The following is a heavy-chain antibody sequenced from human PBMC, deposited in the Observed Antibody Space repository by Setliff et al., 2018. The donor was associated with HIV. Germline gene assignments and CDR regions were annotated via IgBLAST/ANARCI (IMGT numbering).Heavy chain of an antibody. CDR2: LHYTGTT. V-gene: IGHV4-39*01. Sequence: LSLTCTVSGASINSGSHNWGWIRQPPGKGLAWIATLHYTGTTYYNPSLKSRVTISTDTSKNQFSLKLSSVTAADTAVYYCARRIQLRDSSGRSCWTFDIWGQGTMVTV. D-gene: IGHD2-15*01. CDR1: GASINSGSHN. CDR3: ARRIQLRDSSGRSCWTFDI. J-gene: IGHJ3*02.